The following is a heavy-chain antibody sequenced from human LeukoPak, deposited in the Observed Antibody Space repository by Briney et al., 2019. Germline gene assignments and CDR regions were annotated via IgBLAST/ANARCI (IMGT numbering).Heavy chain of an antibody. Sequence: GGSLRLSCLTSGFTLSTNAMSWVRQAPGKGLEWISGISGSGASTYYADSVKGRFAISRDDSRNTLYLQMNSLRGDDTAVYYCAKDVGKWESLHFFDYWGQGTLVTVSS. CDR2: ISGSGAST. J-gene: IGHJ4*02. CDR3: AKDVGKWESLHFFDY. D-gene: IGHD1-26*01. V-gene: IGHV3-23*01. CDR1: GFTLSTNA.